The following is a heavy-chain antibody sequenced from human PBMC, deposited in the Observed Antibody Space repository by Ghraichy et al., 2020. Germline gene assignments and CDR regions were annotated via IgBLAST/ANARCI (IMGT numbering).Heavy chain of an antibody. Sequence: SETLSLTCAVYGGSFSGYYWSWIRQPPGKGLEWIGEINHSGSTNYNPSLKSRVTISVDTSKNQFSLKLSSVTAADTAVYYCARAAPGMVYAILYYYGMDVWGQGTTVTVSS. V-gene: IGHV4-34*01. D-gene: IGHD2-8*01. CDR1: GGSFSGYY. CDR3: ARAAPGMVYAILYYYGMDV. J-gene: IGHJ6*02. CDR2: INHSGST.